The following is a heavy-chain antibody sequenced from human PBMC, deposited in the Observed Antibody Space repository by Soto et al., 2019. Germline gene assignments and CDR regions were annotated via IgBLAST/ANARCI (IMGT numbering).Heavy chain of an antibody. CDR2: ISRGGSS. CDR3: AAGHFWSGFSYNEIKWFDP. J-gene: IGHJ5*02. Sequence: PSETLSLTCTFSGCSIFSDDWTWIRQPPGKGLEWIGYISRGGSSRYAPSLKVRVPFSTDTSKNQFSLRLSSVAAAATAVYYCAAGHFWSGFSYNEIKWFDPWGQGTLVTVSS. V-gene: IGHV4-59*01. CDR1: GCSIFSDD. D-gene: IGHD3-3*02.